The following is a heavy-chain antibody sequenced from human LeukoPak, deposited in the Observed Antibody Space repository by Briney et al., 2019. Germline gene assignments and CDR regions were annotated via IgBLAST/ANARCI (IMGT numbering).Heavy chain of an antibody. V-gene: IGHV3-21*01. CDR3: AKGGYSGSYFDY. Sequence: KSGGSLRLSCAASGFIFSTYSMNWVRQAPGKGLEWVSSISSSTSYIYYADSVKGRFTISRDNAKNSLYLQMNSLRAEDTAVYYCAKGGYSGSYFDYWGQGTLVTVSS. CDR2: ISSSTSYI. CDR1: GFIFSTYS. J-gene: IGHJ4*02. D-gene: IGHD1-26*01.